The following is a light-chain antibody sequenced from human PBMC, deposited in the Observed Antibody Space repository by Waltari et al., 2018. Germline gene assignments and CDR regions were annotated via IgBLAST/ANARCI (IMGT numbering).Light chain of an antibody. V-gene: IGKV1-39*01. CDR1: QSINFS. CDR3: QQSYSTPYS. CDR2: AGS. Sequence: DIQMTQSPSSLYASVGDRVTITCRASQSINFSLNWYQQKPGKAPKLLIYAGSSLQSGSPSRFSGSGSGTDFTLTISSLQPEDFATYYCQQSYSTPYSFGQGTKLDIK. J-gene: IGKJ2*03.